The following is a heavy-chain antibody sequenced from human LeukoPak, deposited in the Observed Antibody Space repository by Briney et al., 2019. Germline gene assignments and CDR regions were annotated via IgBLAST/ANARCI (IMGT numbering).Heavy chain of an antibody. Sequence: SETLSLTCAVYGGSFSGYYWSWIRQPPGKGLEWIGEINHSGYTNYNPSLKSRVTISVDTSRNQFSLKLSSVTAADTAVFYCARGRYGSGRSRYGAFDIWGQGTMVTVSS. D-gene: IGHD3-10*01. V-gene: IGHV4-34*01. CDR3: ARGRYGSGRSRYGAFDI. J-gene: IGHJ3*02. CDR1: GGSFSGYY. CDR2: INHSGYT.